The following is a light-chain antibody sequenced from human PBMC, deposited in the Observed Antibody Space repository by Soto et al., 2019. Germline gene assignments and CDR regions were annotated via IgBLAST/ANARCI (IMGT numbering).Light chain of an antibody. J-gene: IGKJ1*01. CDR2: AAS. CDR3: LQDYNYPLP. V-gene: IGKV1-6*01. Sequence: AIQMTQSPSSLSASVGDRVTITCRAIEGVRNDLGWYQQKPGKAPKLLIYAASSLQSGGPSRFSGSGSGTDFTLTISSLQPEDFATYYCLQDYNYPLPFGQGTKVEIK. CDR1: EGVRND.